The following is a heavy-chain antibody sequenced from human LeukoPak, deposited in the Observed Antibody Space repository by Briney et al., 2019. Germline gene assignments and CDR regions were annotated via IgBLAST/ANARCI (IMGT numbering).Heavy chain of an antibody. CDR3: ARANPGSWWFDP. CDR2: IYHSGST. CDR1: GGSISSGGYS. Sequence: PSETLSLTCAVSGGSISSGGYSWSWIRQPPGKGLEWIGYIYHSGSTYYNPSLKSRVTISVDRSKNQFSLKLSSVTAADTAVYYCARANPGSWWFDPWGQETLVTVSS. V-gene: IGHV4-30-2*01. J-gene: IGHJ5*02. D-gene: IGHD2-15*01.